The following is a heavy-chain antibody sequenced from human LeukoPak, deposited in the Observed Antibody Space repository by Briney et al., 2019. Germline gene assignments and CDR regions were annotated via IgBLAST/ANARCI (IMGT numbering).Heavy chain of an antibody. D-gene: IGHD2-8*02. Sequence: ASVKVSCKASGYAFTGYYMHWVRQAPGQGLERMGWINPNSGGTNYAQKFQGRVTMTRDTSINTAYMELNSLRSDDTAVYYCARTGDFDYWGQGSLVTVSS. J-gene: IGHJ4*02. V-gene: IGHV1-2*02. CDR3: ARTGDFDY. CDR2: INPNSGGT. CDR1: GYAFTGYY.